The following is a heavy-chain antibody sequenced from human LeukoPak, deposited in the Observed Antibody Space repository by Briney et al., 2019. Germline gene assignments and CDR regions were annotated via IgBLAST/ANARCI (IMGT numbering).Heavy chain of an antibody. CDR3: ATETIGRHYDY. Sequence: PGGSLRLSCAASGFSFSSYGINWVRQAPGKGLEWVSSIGSTGTDRYYADSVKGRFTISRDNAKNSLYLQMDSLRAEDTAVYYCATETIGRHYDYWGQGTLVTVSS. D-gene: IGHD1-14*01. CDR2: IGSTGTDR. V-gene: IGHV3-21*01. J-gene: IGHJ4*02. CDR1: GFSFSSYG.